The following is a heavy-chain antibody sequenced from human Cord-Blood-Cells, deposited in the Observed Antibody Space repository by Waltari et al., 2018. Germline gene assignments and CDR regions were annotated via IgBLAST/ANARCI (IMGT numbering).Heavy chain of an antibody. Sequence: QLQLQESGPGLVKPSETLSLTCTVSGGSISSSSYYWGWIRQPPGKGLEWIGSIYYSGSTYSNPSLTSRVTISVDTSKNQFSLKLSSVTAADTAVYYCARDSLWFGEWAFDIWGQGTMVTVSS. V-gene: IGHV4-39*02. CDR3: ARDSLWFGEWAFDI. CDR1: GGSISSSSYY. J-gene: IGHJ3*02. CDR2: IYYSGST. D-gene: IGHD3-10*01.